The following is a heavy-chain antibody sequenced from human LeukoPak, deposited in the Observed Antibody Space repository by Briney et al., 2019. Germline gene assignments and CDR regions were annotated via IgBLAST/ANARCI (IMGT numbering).Heavy chain of an antibody. CDR3: ARIRCGHSGSACYNH. D-gene: IGHD3-9*01. CDR2: ISHTEGT. J-gene: IGHJ4*02. V-gene: IGHV4-34*01. CDR1: GVSFNDYY. Sequence: PSETLSLTCVVFGVSFNDYYWSWLRQSPGKGLEWIGEISHTEGTRYNPSLVSRVTMSVGTSENQLSLKLIFVTAADTAVYYCARIRCGHSGSACYNHWGRGALVTVSS.